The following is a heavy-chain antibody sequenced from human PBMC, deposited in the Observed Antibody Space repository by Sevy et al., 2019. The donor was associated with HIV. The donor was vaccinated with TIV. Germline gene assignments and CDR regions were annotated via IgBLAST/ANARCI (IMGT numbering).Heavy chain of an antibody. CDR1: GGSVSSGSYF. V-gene: IGHV4-61*01. CDR3: ARVGGLTDYGMDV. J-gene: IGHJ6*02. Sequence: SEILSLTCTVSGGSVSSGSYFWSWIRQPPGKGLECVGYIYYGGSTNYNPSLKSRVTISVDTSKNQFSLKLSSVTAADTAVYYCARVGGLTDYGMDVWGQGTTVTVSS. D-gene: IGHD1-26*01. CDR2: IYYGGST.